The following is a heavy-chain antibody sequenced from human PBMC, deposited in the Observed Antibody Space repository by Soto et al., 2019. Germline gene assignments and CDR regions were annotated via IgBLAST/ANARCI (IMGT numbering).Heavy chain of an antibody. CDR2: IVVGSGNT. V-gene: IGHV1-58*01. CDR1: GFTFPISA. CDR3: AALPCGPVDILSTIDY. D-gene: IGHD5-12*01. Sequence: SGKVSCEASGFTFPISAVQWVRQARGQRLEWIGWIVVGSGNTNYAQKFQERVTITRDMSTSTAYMELSSLRSEDTAVYYCAALPCGPVDILSTIDYWRQRPLVTAS. J-gene: IGHJ4*02.